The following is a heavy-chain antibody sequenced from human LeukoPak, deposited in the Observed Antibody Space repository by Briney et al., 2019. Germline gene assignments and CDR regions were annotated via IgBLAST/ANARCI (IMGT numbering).Heavy chain of an antibody. CDR2: IYTSGST. CDR3: ARGARYSGYEGPYFDY. D-gene: IGHD5-12*01. V-gene: IGHV4-4*07. J-gene: IGHJ4*02. Sequence: SETLSLTCTVSGGSISSYYWSWIRQPAGKGLEWIGRIYTSGSTNYNPSLKSRVTMSVDTSKNQFSLKLSSVTAADTAVYYCARGARYSGYEGPYFDYWGQGTLVTVSS. CDR1: GGSISSYY.